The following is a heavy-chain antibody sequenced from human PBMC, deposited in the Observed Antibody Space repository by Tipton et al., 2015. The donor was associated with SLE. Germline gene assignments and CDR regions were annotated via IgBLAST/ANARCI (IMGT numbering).Heavy chain of an antibody. Sequence: SLRLSCTASGFTFGDYAMSWVRQAPGKGLEWVGFIRSKAYGGTTEYAASVKGRFTISRDDSKNIAYLQMNSLKTEDTAVYYCTRYLLDYFDYWGQGTLVTVSS. CDR1: GFTFGDYA. CDR2: IRSKAYGGTT. V-gene: IGHV3-49*04. J-gene: IGHJ4*02. CDR3: TRYLLDYFDY.